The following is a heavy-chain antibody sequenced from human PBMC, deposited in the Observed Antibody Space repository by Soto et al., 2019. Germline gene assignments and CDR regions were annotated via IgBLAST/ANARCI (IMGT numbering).Heavy chain of an antibody. D-gene: IGHD5-12*01. CDR2: IYYSGST. V-gene: IGHV4-59*08. CDR1: GGSISSYY. J-gene: IGHJ4*02. Sequence: SETLSLTSTVSGGSISSYYWSWIRQPPGKGLEWIGYIYYSGSTNYNPSPKSRVTISVDTSKNQFSLKLSSVTAADTAVYYCARQKPQGYSGYEIDYWGQGTLVTVSS. CDR3: ARQKPQGYSGYEIDY.